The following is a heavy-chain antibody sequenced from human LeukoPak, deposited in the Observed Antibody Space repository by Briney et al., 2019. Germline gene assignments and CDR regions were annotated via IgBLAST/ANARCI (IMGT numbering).Heavy chain of an antibody. Sequence: GGSLRLSCAASGFTFSSYSMNWVRQAPGKGLEWVSYISSSSSTIYYADSVKGRFTISRDNANNSLYLQMTGLRAEDTAVYYCARGRGGDNSNWFDPWGPGTLVTVSS. CDR1: GFTFSSYS. CDR3: ARGRGGDNSNWFDP. J-gene: IGHJ5*02. V-gene: IGHV3-48*04. CDR2: ISSSSSTI. D-gene: IGHD4-23*01.